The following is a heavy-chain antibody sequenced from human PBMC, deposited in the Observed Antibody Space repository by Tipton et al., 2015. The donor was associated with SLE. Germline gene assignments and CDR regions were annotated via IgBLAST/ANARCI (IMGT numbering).Heavy chain of an antibody. D-gene: IGHD4-17*01. CDR2: IRGNAYGGTG. CDR3: TRDVEAYGDYVY. J-gene: IGHJ4*02. Sequence: SLRLSCTTSGFTFDDYPINWVRQAPGKGLEWVGFIRGNAYGGTGEYAASVRGRFIISRGDSTRIAYLQMNSLRTEDTAVYYCTRDVEAYGDYVYWGQGTLVTVSS. V-gene: IGHV3-49*04. CDR1: GFTFDDYP.